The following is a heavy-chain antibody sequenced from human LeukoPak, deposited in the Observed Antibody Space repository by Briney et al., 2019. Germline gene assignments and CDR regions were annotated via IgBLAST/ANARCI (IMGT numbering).Heavy chain of an antibody. CDR3: ARKTYYYDSGSYSKSYYFDY. Sequence: VGALRLSCAAPGFTFSSNGVHGVCQAPGKGRGRVAAISYEGSNKYYADSVKGRFTISRDNAKNSLFLQLNSLRAEDTAVYYCARKTYYYDSGSYSKSYYFDYWGQGTLVTVSS. CDR2: ISYEGSNK. CDR1: GFTFSSNG. D-gene: IGHD3-10*01. J-gene: IGHJ4*02. V-gene: IGHV3-30*03.